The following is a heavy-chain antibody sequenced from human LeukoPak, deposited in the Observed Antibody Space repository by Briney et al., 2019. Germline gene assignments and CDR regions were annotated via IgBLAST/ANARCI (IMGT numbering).Heavy chain of an antibody. V-gene: IGHV3-64D*06. CDR2: ISGNGGST. CDR3: VKDRADILTGPGSN. CDR1: GFTFSSYA. J-gene: IGHJ4*02. D-gene: IGHD3-9*01. Sequence: GGSLRLSCSASGFTFSSYAMHWVRQAPGKGLEYVSAISGNGGSTYYADSVKGRFTISRDNSKNTLYLQMSSLRAEDTAVYYCVKDRADILTGPGSNWGQGTLVTVSS.